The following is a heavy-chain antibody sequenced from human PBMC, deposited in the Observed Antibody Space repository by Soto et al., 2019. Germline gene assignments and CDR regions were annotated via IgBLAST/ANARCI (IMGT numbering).Heavy chain of an antibody. CDR2: IYTSGST. Sequence: SSETLSLTCTVSGGSISSYYWSWIRQPAGKGLEWIGRIYTSGSTNYNPSLKSRVTMSVDTSKNQFSLKLSSVTAADTAVYYCARGIVVVPGNAFDIWGQGTMVTVSS. CDR1: GGSISSYY. V-gene: IGHV4-4*07. D-gene: IGHD2-2*01. J-gene: IGHJ3*02. CDR3: ARGIVVVPGNAFDI.